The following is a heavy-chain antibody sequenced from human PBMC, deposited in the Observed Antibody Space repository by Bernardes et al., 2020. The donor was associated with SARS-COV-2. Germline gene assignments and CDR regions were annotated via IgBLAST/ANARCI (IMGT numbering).Heavy chain of an antibody. V-gene: IGHV3-9*01. CDR3: TKDTSPLVGLLAYHFDY. CDR2: INWNSGSI. J-gene: IGHJ4*02. D-gene: IGHD2-15*01. CDR1: GFSFGDYA. Sequence: GGSLRLSCAASGFSFGDYAMHWVRQFPGKGLEWVSGINWNSGSIVYADSVKGRFTISRDNAKNSLYLQMNSLRSEDTAFYYCTKDTSPLVGLLAYHFDYWGQGTLVTVSS.